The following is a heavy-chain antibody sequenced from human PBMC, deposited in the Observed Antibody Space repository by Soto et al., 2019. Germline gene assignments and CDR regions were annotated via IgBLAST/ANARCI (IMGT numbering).Heavy chain of an antibody. J-gene: IGHJ4*02. Sequence: QVQLQESGPGLVKPSQTLSLTCTVSGGSISSGGYYWSWIRQHPGKGLEWIGYIYYSGSTYYNYSTPSLKIRVTTSVDTSKNQFSLKLSSVTAADTAVYYCARTPLLWGQGTLVTVSS. V-gene: IGHV4-31*03. CDR3: ARTPLL. CDR1: GGSISSGGYY. D-gene: IGHD1-26*01. CDR2: IYYSGST.